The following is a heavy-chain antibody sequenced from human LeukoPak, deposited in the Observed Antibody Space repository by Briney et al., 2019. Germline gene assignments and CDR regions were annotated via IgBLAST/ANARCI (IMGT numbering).Heavy chain of an antibody. V-gene: IGHV4-59*08. J-gene: IGHJ3*02. CDR2: IYQSGST. CDR3: ARRDGDI. CDR1: GGSISSYH. Sequence: SETLSLTCSVSGGSISSYHWTWIRQPPGKRLEWIGYIYQSGSTNYNPSLKSRVTISVDTSKNQLPLKLSSVTAADTAVYYCARRDGDIWGQGTMVTVSS. D-gene: IGHD5-24*01.